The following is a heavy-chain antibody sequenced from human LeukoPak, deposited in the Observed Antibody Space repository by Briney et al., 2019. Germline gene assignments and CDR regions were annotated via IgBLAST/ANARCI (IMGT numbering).Heavy chain of an antibody. J-gene: IGHJ1*01. Sequence: GGSLRLSCAASGFTFSSYGMHWVRQAPGKGLEWVAFIRYDGSSEYYADSVKGRFTISRDNSKNTLSLQVNSLRAEDTAMYYCAKDDDWGRYKHWGQGTLVTVSS. CDR2: IRYDGSSE. CDR1: GFTFSSYG. V-gene: IGHV3-30*02. CDR3: AKDDDWGRYKH. D-gene: IGHD3-16*01.